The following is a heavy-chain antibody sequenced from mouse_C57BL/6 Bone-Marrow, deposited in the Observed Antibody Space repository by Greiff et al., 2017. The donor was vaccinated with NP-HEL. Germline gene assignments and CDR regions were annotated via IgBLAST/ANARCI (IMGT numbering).Heavy chain of an antibody. J-gene: IGHJ2*01. V-gene: IGHV1-59*01. Sequence: QVQLQQPGAELVRPGTSVKLSCKASGYTFTSYWMHWVKQRPGQGLEWIGVIDPSDSYTNYNQKFKGKATLTVDTSSSTAYMQLSSLTSEGSAVYYCARWGRGYWGQGTTLTVSS. D-gene: IGHD3-3*01. CDR2: IDPSDSYT. CDR1: GYTFTSYW. CDR3: ARWGRGY.